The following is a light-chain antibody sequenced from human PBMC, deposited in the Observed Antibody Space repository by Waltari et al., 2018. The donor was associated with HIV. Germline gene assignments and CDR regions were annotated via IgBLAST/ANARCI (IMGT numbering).Light chain of an antibody. Sequence: QSALTQPRSVSGSPGQSVTVSCTEASSDVGGYYSLSWYQQHPGNAPKLIMYDVNKRPSGVPGRFSGSRSGDTASLTISGLQADDEADYYCCSYAGSYSYVFGAGTRVIVL. J-gene: IGLJ1*01. CDR1: SSDVGGYYS. CDR2: DVN. V-gene: IGLV2-11*01. CDR3: CSYAGSYSYV.